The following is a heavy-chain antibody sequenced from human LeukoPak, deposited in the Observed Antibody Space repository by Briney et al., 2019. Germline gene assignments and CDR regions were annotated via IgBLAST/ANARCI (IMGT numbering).Heavy chain of an antibody. Sequence: ASVKVSCKASGYTFTSYAMNWVRQAPGQGLEWMGWINTNTGNPTYAQGFTGRFVFSLDTSVSAAYLQISSLKAEDTAVYYCAREGYYGSGSYYVDYYYYGMDVWGQGTTVTVSS. CDR2: INTNTGNP. D-gene: IGHD3-10*01. CDR3: AREGYYGSGSYYVDYYYYGMDV. J-gene: IGHJ6*02. V-gene: IGHV7-4-1*02. CDR1: GYTFTSYA.